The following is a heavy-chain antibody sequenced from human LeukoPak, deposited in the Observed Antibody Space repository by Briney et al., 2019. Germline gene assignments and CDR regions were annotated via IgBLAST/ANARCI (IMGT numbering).Heavy chain of an antibody. CDR3: AREYYYGSGSYFGDWFDP. Sequence: SETLSLTCTVSGGSISSYYWSWIRQPAGKGLEWIGRIYTSGSSNYNPSLKSRVTMSVDTSKNQFSLKLSSVTAADTAVYYCAREYYYGSGSYFGDWFDPWGQGTLVTVSS. CDR1: GGSISSYY. D-gene: IGHD3-10*01. V-gene: IGHV4-4*07. J-gene: IGHJ5*02. CDR2: IYTSGSS.